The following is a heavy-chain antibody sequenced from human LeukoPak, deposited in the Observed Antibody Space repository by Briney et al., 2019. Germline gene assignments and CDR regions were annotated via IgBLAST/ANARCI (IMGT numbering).Heavy chain of an antibody. Sequence: SETLSLTCTVSGGSISSYYWSWIRQPPGQGVEWSGYIYYSGSTNYNPSLKSRVTISVDTSKNQFSLKLSSVTAADTAVYYCAREHLDYDDSSGYDAFDIWGQGTMVTVSS. CDR2: IYYSGST. V-gene: IGHV4-59*12. CDR3: AREHLDYDDSSGYDAFDI. CDR1: GGSISSYY. J-gene: IGHJ3*02. D-gene: IGHD3-22*01.